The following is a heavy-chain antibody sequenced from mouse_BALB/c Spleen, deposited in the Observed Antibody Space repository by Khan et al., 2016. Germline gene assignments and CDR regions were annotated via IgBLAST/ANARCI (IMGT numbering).Heavy chain of an antibody. Sequence: VQLQESGPGLVAPSQSLSITCTVSGFSLTSYGVHWVRQPPGKGLEWLGVIWAGGSTNYNSALMSRLSISKDNSKSQVFLKMNSLQTDDTAMYDCARDGRQLGLRTWFAYWGQGTLVTVSA. CDR2: IWAGGST. D-gene: IGHD3-2*01. CDR1: GFSLTSYG. V-gene: IGHV2-9*02. J-gene: IGHJ3*01. CDR3: ARDGRQLGLRTWFAY.